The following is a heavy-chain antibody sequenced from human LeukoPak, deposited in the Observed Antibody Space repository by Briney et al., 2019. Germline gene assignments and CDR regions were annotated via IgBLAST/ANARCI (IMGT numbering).Heavy chain of an antibody. CDR1: GYTFIGYY. J-gene: IGHJ4*02. Sequence: ASVKVSCKEPGYTFIGYYIHWLRQAPGQGLEWMGWINPSNGGTNYAQRFQGRVAMTRDTSISTAYMEMSRLTFDDTAVYYCASGPTLGTTHPYFDYWGQGTLVTVSS. D-gene: IGHD1-1*01. CDR3: ASGPTLGTTHPYFDY. V-gene: IGHV1-2*02. CDR2: INPSNGGT.